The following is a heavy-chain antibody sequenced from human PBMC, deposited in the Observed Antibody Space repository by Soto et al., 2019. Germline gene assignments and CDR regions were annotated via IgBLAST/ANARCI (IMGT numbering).Heavy chain of an antibody. V-gene: IGHV3-23*01. Sequence: PGGSLRLSCAASGFTFSSYAMSWVRQAPGKGLEWVSAISGSGGSTYYADSVKGRFTISRDNSKNTLYLQMNSLRAEDTAVYYCAKEGNRGWSMVWYYFDYWGQGTLVTVSS. CDR3: AKEGNRGWSMVWYYFDY. CDR1: GFTFSSYA. CDR2: ISGSGGST. J-gene: IGHJ4*02. D-gene: IGHD6-19*01.